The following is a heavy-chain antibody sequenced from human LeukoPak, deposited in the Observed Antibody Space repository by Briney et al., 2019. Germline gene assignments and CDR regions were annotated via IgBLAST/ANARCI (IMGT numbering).Heavy chain of an antibody. D-gene: IGHD5-18*01. CDR1: GFTFSSYA. CDR2: ISGSGGST. Sequence: PGGSLRLSCAASGFTFSSYAMSWVRQAPGKGLEWASAISGSGGSTYYADSVKGRFTISRDNSKNTLYLQMNSLRAEDTAVYYCAKCFRGYSYGPSDYWGQGTLVTVSS. CDR3: AKCFRGYSYGPSDY. J-gene: IGHJ4*02. V-gene: IGHV3-23*01.